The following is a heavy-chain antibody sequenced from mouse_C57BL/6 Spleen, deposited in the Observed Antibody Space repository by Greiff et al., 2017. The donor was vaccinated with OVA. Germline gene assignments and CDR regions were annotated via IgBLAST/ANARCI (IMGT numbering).Heavy chain of an antibody. D-gene: IGHD4-1*01. Sequence: VKLQQSGAELVRPGASVTLSCKASGYTFTDYEMHWVKQTPVHGLEWIGAIDPETGGTAYNQKFKGKAILTADKSSSTAYMELRSLTSEDSAVYYCTREAGTNGDYYAMDYWGQGTSVTVSS. V-gene: IGHV1-15*01. CDR1: GYTFTDYE. J-gene: IGHJ4*01. CDR3: TREAGTNGDYYAMDY. CDR2: IDPETGGT.